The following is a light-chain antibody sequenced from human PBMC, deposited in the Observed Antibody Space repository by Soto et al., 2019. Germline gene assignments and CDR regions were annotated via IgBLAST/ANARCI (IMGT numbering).Light chain of an antibody. J-gene: IGKJ1*01. Sequence: IVLTQSPGTLSLSPGERATLPCRASQTVISSSLAWFQQKPGQAPRLLIYDASNRATGIPDRFSGSGSGTDFTLTISRLEPEDFAVYFCQQYGSSPTWTFGQGTKVDIK. CDR3: QQYGSSPTWT. CDR2: DAS. V-gene: IGKV3-20*01. CDR1: QTVISSS.